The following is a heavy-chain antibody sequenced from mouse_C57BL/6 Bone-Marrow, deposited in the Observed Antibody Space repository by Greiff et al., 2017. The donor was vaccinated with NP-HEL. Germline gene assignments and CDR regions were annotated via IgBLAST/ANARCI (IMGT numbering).Heavy chain of an antibody. CDR1: GYAFSSSW. V-gene: IGHV1-82*01. J-gene: IGHJ3*01. CDR3: ARPRWFAY. Sequence: VQLQQSGPELVKPGASVKISCKASGYAFSSSWMNWVKQRPGKGLEWIGRIYPGDGDTNYNGKFKGKATLTADKSSSTAYMQLSSLTSEDSAVYFCARPRWFAYWGQGTLVTVSA. D-gene: IGHD3-1*01. CDR2: IYPGDGDT.